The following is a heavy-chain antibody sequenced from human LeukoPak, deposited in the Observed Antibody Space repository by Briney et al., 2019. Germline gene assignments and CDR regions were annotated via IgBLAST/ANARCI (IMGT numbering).Heavy chain of an antibody. CDR2: IYYSGST. Sequence: SETLSLTCTVSGGSISSYYWNWIRQPPGKGLEWIGYIYYSGSTNYNPSLKSRVTISVDTSKNQFSLKLSPVTAADTAVYYCARASGVTIFGVASVFDYWGQGTLVTVSS. CDR3: ARASGVTIFGVASVFDY. J-gene: IGHJ4*02. CDR1: GGSISSYY. V-gene: IGHV4-59*01. D-gene: IGHD3-3*01.